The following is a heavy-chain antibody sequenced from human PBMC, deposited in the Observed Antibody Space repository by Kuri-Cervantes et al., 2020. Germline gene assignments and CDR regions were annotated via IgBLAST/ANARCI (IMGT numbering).Heavy chain of an antibody. CDR1: GFTFSSYW. CDR3: TTATYYYDSSGYYPNFDY. Sequence: GESLKISCAASGFTFSSYWMSWVRQAPGKGLEWVANIKQDGSEKYYVDSVKGRFTISRDNAKNSLYLQMNSLKTEDTAVYYCTTATYYYDSSGYYPNFDYWGQGTLVTVSS. J-gene: IGHJ4*02. CDR2: IKQDGSEK. D-gene: IGHD3-22*01. V-gene: IGHV3-7*05.